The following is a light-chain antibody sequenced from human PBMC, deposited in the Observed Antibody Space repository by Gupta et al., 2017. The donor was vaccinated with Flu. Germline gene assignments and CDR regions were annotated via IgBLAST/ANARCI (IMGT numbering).Light chain of an antibody. CDR3: QTWGTV. CDR2: VNSDGSH. CDR1: SGHSNYA. Sequence: TLSSGHSNYAIAWHQQQPQKGPRFLMKVNSDGSHIKGDGIPDRFSGSSSGPDRYLTISSLRSEDEADYYCQTWGTVFGGGTKLTVL. J-gene: IGLJ3*02. V-gene: IGLV4-69*02.